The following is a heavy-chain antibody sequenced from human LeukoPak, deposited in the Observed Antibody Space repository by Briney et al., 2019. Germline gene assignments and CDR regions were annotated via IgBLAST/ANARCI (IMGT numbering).Heavy chain of an antibody. Sequence: QTGGSLRLSCAASGFTFSSYSMNWVRQAPGKGLEWVSYISSSSSTIYYADSVKGRFTISRDNAKNSLYLQMNSLRAEDTAVYYCARPRDYGDYVGAFDIWGQGTMVTVSS. CDR1: GFTFSSYS. V-gene: IGHV3-48*01. J-gene: IGHJ3*02. D-gene: IGHD4-17*01. CDR2: ISSSSSTI. CDR3: ARPRDYGDYVGAFDI.